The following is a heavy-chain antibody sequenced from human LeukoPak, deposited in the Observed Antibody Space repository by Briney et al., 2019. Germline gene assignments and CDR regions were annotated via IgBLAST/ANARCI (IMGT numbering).Heavy chain of an antibody. D-gene: IGHD5-18*01. CDR2: ISGSGGST. J-gene: IGHJ4*02. Sequence: GGSLRLSCAASGFTFSSYAMSWVRQAPGKGLEWVSAISGSGGSTYYADSVKGRFTISRDNSKNTLYLQMNSLRAEDTAVYCCAKVGHSYGLERYYFDYWGQGTPVTVSS. CDR3: AKVGHSYGLERYYFDY. CDR1: GFTFSSYA. V-gene: IGHV3-23*01.